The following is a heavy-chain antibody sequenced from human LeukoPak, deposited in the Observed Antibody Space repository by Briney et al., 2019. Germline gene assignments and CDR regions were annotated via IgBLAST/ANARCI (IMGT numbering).Heavy chain of an antibody. J-gene: IGHJ4*02. Sequence: GGSLRLSCAASGFTFSSYAMSWVRQAPGKGLEWVSAISGSGGSTYYADSVKGRFTISRDNSKSTLYLQMNSLRAEDTAVYYCANPPRLSYCGGDCRDYWGQGTLVTVSS. CDR2: ISGSGGST. V-gene: IGHV3-23*01. CDR3: ANPPRLSYCGGDCRDY. D-gene: IGHD2-21*02. CDR1: GFTFSSYA.